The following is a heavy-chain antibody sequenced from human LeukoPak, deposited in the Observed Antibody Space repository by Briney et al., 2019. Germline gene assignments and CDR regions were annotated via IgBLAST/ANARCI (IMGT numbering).Heavy chain of an antibody. Sequence: SETLSLTCTVSGGSISSHYWSWIRQPPGKGLEWIGYIYYSGSTNYNPSLKSRVTISVDTSKNQFSLKLSSVTAADTAVYYCARDRILTHWGQGTLVTVSS. CDR2: IYYSGST. CDR1: GGSISSHY. V-gene: IGHV4-59*11. J-gene: IGHJ4*02. CDR3: ARDRILTH. D-gene: IGHD2-15*01.